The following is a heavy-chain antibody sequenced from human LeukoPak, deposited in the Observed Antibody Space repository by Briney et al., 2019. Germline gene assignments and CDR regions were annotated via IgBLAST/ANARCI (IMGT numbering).Heavy chain of an antibody. CDR1: GFTFSSYS. Sequence: GGSLRLSCAASGFTFSSYSMNWVRQAPGKGLEWVSSISSSSSYTYYANSVKGRFTISRDNAKNSLYLQMNSLRAEDTAVYYCASLLAVAGTEYYYYYYGMDVWGQGTTVTVSS. V-gene: IGHV3-21*01. D-gene: IGHD6-19*01. CDR2: ISSSSSYT. J-gene: IGHJ6*02. CDR3: ASLLAVAGTEYYYYYYGMDV.